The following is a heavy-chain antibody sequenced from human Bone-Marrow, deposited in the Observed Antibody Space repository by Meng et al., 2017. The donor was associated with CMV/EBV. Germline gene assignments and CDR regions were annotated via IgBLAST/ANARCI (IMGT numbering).Heavy chain of an antibody. Sequence: ASVKVSCKASGYTFTGYYMHWVRQAPGQGLEWMGWINPNSGGTNYAQKFQGRVTMTRDTSASTAYMELSSLRSEDMAVYYCARSKTRTRTALSDYWGQGTLVTVSS. D-gene: IGHD5-18*01. CDR3: ARSKTRTRTALSDY. J-gene: IGHJ4*02. CDR1: GYTFTGYY. CDR2: INPNSGGT. V-gene: IGHV1-2*02.